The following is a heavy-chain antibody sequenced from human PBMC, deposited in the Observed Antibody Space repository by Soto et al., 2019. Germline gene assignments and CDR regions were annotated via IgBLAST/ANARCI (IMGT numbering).Heavy chain of an antibody. V-gene: IGHV4-30-4*01. D-gene: IGHD3-22*01. CDR2: IYYSGST. J-gene: IGHJ5*02. CDR1: GGSISSGDYY. CDR3: PRTYYYDSSVYYSFAVTLSWFDP. Sequence: PSETLSLTCTVSGGSISSGDYYWSWIRQPPGMGLEWIGYIYYSGSTYYNPSLKRRVTISVDTSKNQFSLKLSSVTAADTAVYYCPRTYYYDSSVYYSFAVTLSWFDPWGQGTLVTVSS.